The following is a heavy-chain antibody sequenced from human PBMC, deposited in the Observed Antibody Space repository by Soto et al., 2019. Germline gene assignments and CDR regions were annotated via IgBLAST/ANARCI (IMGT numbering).Heavy chain of an antibody. CDR1: GGSISSYY. CDR2: IYYSGST. J-gene: IGHJ5*02. Sequence: PSXTLSLTCTVSGGSISSYYCSWIPQPPGKGLDWIGYIYYSGSTNYTPSLKSRVTISVDTSKNQFSLKLSSVTGADTVVYYCAGMYSSSWYVWFDPWGQGTLVTVSS. V-gene: IGHV4-59*08. CDR3: AGMYSSSWYVWFDP. D-gene: IGHD6-13*01.